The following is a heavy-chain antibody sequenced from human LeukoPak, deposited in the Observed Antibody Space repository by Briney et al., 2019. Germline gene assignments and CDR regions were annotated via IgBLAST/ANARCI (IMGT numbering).Heavy chain of an antibody. V-gene: IGHV3-21*04. J-gene: IGHJ5*02. CDR1: GFTFSSYS. D-gene: IGHD3-3*01. CDR3: ATLNVDTYYDFWSGYPPYNWFDP. CDR2: ISSSSSYI. Sequence: PGGSLRLSCAASGFTFSSYSMNWVRQAPGKGLEWVSSISSSSSYIYYADSVKGRFTISRDNAKNSLYLQMNSLRAEDTAVYYCATLNVDTYYDFWSGYPPYNWFDPWGQGTLVTVSS.